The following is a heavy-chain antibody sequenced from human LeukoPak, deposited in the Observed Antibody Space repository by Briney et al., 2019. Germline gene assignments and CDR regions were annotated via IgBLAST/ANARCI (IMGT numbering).Heavy chain of an antibody. V-gene: IGHV3-23*01. D-gene: IGHD3-10*01. CDR1: GITLSNYG. Sequence: PGGSLRLSCAVSGITLSNYGMSWVRQAPGKGLEWVAGISGSGGGTNYAESVKGRFTISRDNSKNTLYLQMNSLRAEDTAVYFCAKRGVVIRVFLVGFHKEANYFDSWGQGALVTVSS. CDR2: ISGSGGGT. J-gene: IGHJ4*02. CDR3: AKRGVVIRVFLVGFHKEANYFDS.